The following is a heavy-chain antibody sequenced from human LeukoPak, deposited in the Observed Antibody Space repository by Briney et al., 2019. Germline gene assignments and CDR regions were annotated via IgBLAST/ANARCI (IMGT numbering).Heavy chain of an antibody. Sequence: GGSLRLSCAASGFTFSSYAMSWVRQAPGKGLEWVSAISGSGGSTYYADSVKGRFTISRDNSKNTLYLQMNSLRAEDTAVYYCAKDFDWSYYYYYGMDVWGQGTTVTVSS. CDR1: GFTFSSYA. V-gene: IGHV3-23*01. CDR2: ISGSGGST. J-gene: IGHJ6*02. CDR3: AKDFDWSYYYYYGMDV. D-gene: IGHD3-9*01.